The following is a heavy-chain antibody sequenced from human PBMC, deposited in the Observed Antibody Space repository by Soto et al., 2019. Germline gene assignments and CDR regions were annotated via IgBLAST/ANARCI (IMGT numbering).Heavy chain of an antibody. Sequence: QVKLQESGPGLVKPSETLSLTCTVSGDSVSSGAYYWSWVRQPPGKGMEWIGYIYYNPITNYNPSLKSRVTILVDKSKSEISLTSHSVTAADTAVYYCARANIAAAGTIFDPWGQAVLVTVSA. V-gene: IGHV4-61*08. CDR2: IYYNPIT. CDR1: GDSVSSGAYY. J-gene: IGHJ5*02. CDR3: ARANIAAAGTIFDP. D-gene: IGHD6-13*01.